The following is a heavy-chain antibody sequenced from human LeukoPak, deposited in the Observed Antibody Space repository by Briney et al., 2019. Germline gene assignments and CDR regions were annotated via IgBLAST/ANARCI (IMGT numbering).Heavy chain of an antibody. V-gene: IGHV4-4*07. CDR1: GGSISSYY. J-gene: IGHJ6*03. CDR2: IYTSGST. D-gene: IGHD5-18*01. CDR3: AREAYSYGYYYYYYMDV. Sequence: SETVSLTCTVPGGSISSYYWSWIRQPAGKGLEWIGRIYTSGSTNYNPSLKSRVTMSVDTSKNQFSLKLSSVTAADTAVYYCAREAYSYGYYYYYYMDVWGKGTTVTVSS.